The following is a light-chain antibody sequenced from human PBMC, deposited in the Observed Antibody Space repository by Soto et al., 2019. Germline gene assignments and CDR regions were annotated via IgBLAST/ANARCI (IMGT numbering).Light chain of an antibody. CDR2: DAS. CDR3: QQSSNWPPIN. Sequence: EIVLTQSPATLSFSPVERATLSCRASQSVSSYLAWYQQKPGQAPRLLIYDASNRATGIPARFSGSGSGTDFTLTIRSLEPEDFAVYYCQQSSNWPPINCGQGKRREIK. V-gene: IGKV3-11*01. CDR1: QSVSSY. J-gene: IGKJ5*01.